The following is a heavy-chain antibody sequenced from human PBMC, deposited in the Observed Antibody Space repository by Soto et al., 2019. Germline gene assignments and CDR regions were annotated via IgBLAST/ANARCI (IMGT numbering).Heavy chain of an antibody. V-gene: IGHV3-23*01. J-gene: IGHJ6*01. CDR3: VKDWTGVTCPCMDV. CDR1: GFTFNNYA. CDR2: ISGSDGRT. D-gene: IGHD3-3*01. Sequence: EVQLLESGGGLVQPGGSLRLSCAASGFTFNNYAMTWVRQAPGKGLEWVSTISGSDGRTYYAESVKGRLTISRDNSKNAMYLQISSLSAEDTALYYCVKDWTGVTCPCMDVRGKGTKVTVSS.